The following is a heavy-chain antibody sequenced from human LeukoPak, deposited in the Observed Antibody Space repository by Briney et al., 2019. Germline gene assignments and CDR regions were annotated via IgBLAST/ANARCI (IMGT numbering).Heavy chain of an antibody. CDR2: ISGSSSDI. V-gene: IGHV3-48*01. CDR1: GFTLGSYS. CDR3: ARNGFSESNYKPLFDF. J-gene: IGHJ4*02. Sequence: GGSLRLSCAASGFTLGSYSMNWVRQALGKGLECVSYISGSSSDIKYADAVKGRFTISRDNAKNSLCLQMNSLRAEETAVYYCARNGFSESNYKPLFDFWGQGTLVTVSS. D-gene: IGHD3-3*01.